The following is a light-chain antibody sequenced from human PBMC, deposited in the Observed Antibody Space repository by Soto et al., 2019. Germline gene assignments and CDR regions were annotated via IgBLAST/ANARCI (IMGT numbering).Light chain of an antibody. CDR2: GAS. CDR1: QSVNSNY. V-gene: IGKV3-20*01. CDR3: QQYSSSPPEFT. J-gene: IGKJ3*01. Sequence: IVLTQSPGTLSVSPGERVTLSCRASQSVNSNYLAWYQQRPGQAPRLLIFGASYRATGIPDRVSGSGSGTDFTLTISRLEPEDFAVYYCQQYSSSPPEFTFGPGTKVDSK.